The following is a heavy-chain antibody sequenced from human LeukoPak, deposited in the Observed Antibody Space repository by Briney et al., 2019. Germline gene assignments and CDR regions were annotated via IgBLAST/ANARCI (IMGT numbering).Heavy chain of an antibody. CDR3: ARSSITMVRGVIAWGNYYYYGMDV. V-gene: IGHV1-46*01. CDR1: GYTFTSYY. J-gene: IGHJ6*02. CDR2: INPSGGST. Sequence: ASVKVSCKASGYTFTSYYMHWVRQAPGQGLEWMGIINPSGGSTSYAQKFQGRVTMTRDTSTSTVYMELSSLRSEDTVVYYCARSSITMVRGVIAWGNYYYYGMDVWGQGTTVTVSS. D-gene: IGHD3-10*01.